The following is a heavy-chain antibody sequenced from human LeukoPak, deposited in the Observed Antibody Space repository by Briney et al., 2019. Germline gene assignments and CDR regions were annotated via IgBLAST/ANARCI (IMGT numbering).Heavy chain of an antibody. V-gene: IGHV4-34*01. CDR3: ARGPYYDSSAYYVY. CDR1: GGSISSGGYS. CDR2: VNHSGST. J-gene: IGHJ4*02. Sequence: PSETLSLTCAVSGGSISSGGYSWNWIRQPPGTGLEWIGEVNHSGSTNHNPSLKSRVTISVNTSKNQFSLRLSSVTAADTAVYYCARGPYYDSSAYYVYWGQGTLVTVSS. D-gene: IGHD3-22*01.